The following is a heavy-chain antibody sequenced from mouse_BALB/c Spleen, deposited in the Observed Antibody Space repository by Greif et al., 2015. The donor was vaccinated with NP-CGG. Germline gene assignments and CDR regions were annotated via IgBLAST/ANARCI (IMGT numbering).Heavy chain of an antibody. CDR1: GFTLSNYW. J-gene: IGHJ3*01. CDR2: IRLKSNNYAT. CDR3: TRDGNYGAY. V-gene: IGHV6-6*02. Sequence: EVKLMESGGGLVQPGGSMKLSCVASGFTLSNYWMNWVRQSPEKGLEWVAEIRLKSNNYATHYAESVKGRFTISRDDSKSSVYLQMNNLRAEDTGIYYCTRDGNYGAYWGQGTLVTVSA. D-gene: IGHD2-1*01.